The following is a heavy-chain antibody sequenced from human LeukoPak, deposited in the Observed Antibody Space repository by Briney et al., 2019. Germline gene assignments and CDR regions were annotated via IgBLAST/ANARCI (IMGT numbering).Heavy chain of an antibody. CDR1: GYTFTSYG. CDR2: ISAYNGNT. V-gene: IGHV1-18*01. CDR3: ARDRVEVVVTAILIFRVPHPPPGDYYYMDV. D-gene: IGHD2-21*02. Sequence: ASVKVSCKASGYTFTSYGISWVRQAPGQGLEWMGWISAYNGNTNYAQKLQGRVTMTTDTSTSTAYMELRSLRSDDTAVYYCARDRVEVVVTAILIFRVPHPPPGDYYYMDVWGKGTTVTISS. J-gene: IGHJ6*03.